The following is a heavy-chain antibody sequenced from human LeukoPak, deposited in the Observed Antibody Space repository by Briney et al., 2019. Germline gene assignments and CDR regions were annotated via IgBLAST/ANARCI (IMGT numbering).Heavy chain of an antibody. CDR1: GYAFIDFY. D-gene: IGHD3-3*02. Sequence: ASVKVSCKASGYAFIDFYIHWVRQAPGQGLEYVGWITPKSGDTYSPQRFQGRVTMTRDASISTAYMELSSLRSDDTAVYFCARVRLADERAWAYWGQGTLVTVSS. CDR2: ITPKSGDT. J-gene: IGHJ4*02. V-gene: IGHV1-2*02. CDR3: ARVRLADERAWAY.